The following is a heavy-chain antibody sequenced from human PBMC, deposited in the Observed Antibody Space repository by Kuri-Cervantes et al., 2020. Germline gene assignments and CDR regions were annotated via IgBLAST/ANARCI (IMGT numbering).Heavy chain of an antibody. D-gene: IGHD6-6*01. CDR1: GYTFTGYY. CDR2: INPNSGGT. J-gene: IGHJ4*02. Sequence: ASVKVSCKASGYTFTGYYMHWVRQAPGQGLEWMGWINPNSGGTNYAQKFQGRVTMTRDTSISTAYMELSRLRSEDTAIYYCTRVPRESEARWGQGTLVTVSS. CDR3: TRVPRESEAR. V-gene: IGHV1-2*02.